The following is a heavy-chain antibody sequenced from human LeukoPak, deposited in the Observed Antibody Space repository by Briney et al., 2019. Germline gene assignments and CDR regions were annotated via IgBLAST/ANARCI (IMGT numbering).Heavy chain of an antibody. Sequence: PSETLSLTCAVYGGSFSGYYWSWIRQPPGKGLEWIGEINHSGGTNYNPSLMGRVTISVDTSKNQFPLMLTPVPAADTPFYSFPRGPDYYGDYIRWFPDAFHIWGRGTVSPSLQ. V-gene: IGHV4-34*01. J-gene: IGHJ3*02. CDR2: INHSGGT. D-gene: IGHD4-17*01. CDR1: GGSFSGYY. CDR3: PRGPDYYGDYIRWFPDAFHI.